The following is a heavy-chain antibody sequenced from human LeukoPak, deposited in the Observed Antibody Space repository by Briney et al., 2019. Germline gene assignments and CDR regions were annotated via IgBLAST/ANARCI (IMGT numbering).Heavy chain of an antibody. CDR3: ASGFFPHGDGYNTDY. Sequence: PGGSLRLSCAASGFTFSSYSMNWVRQAPGKGLEWVSYISSSRSTIYYADSVKGRFTISRDNAKNSLYLQMNSLRDEDTAVYYCASGFFPHGDGYNTDYWGQGTLVTVSS. CDR2: ISSSRSTI. D-gene: IGHD5-12*01. V-gene: IGHV3-48*02. CDR1: GFTFSSYS. J-gene: IGHJ4*02.